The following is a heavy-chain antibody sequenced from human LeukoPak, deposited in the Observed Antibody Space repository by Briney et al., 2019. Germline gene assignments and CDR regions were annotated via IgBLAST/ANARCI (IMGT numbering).Heavy chain of an antibody. CDR2: IDWDDDK. CDR1: GFSLSTSGMC. CDR3: ARREGGDYSDAFDI. Sequence: SGPALVKPTETLTLTCTFSGFSLSTSGMCVSWISQPPGKALEWLARIDWDDDKYYSTSLKSRLTISKDTSKNQVVLRMTNMDPVDTATYYCARREGGDYSDAFDIWGQGTMVTVSS. D-gene: IGHD2-21*02. V-gene: IGHV2-70*11. J-gene: IGHJ3*02.